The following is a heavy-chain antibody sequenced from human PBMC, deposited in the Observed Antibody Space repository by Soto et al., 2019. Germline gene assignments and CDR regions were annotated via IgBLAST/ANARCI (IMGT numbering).Heavy chain of an antibody. Sequence: EVQLVESGGGLVQPGGSLRLSCAASGFTFSTYSMHWVRQAPGKGLVWVSRINADGTTTSYADSVKGRFTISRDNAKNTLYLQMNSLRAEDTAVYLCETVATHSYTWFDPWGQGTLVTISS. J-gene: IGHJ5*02. D-gene: IGHD3-3*02. CDR1: GFTFSTYS. CDR3: ETVATHSYTWFDP. V-gene: IGHV3-74*02. CDR2: INADGTTT.